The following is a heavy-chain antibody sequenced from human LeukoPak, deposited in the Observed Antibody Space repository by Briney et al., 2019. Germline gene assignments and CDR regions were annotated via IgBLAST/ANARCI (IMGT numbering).Heavy chain of an antibody. CDR3: AKGSGGAGSYRPFDY. CDR2: INSGGGTT. D-gene: IGHD3-10*01. V-gene: IGHV3-23*01. CDR1: GFTLSSAT. J-gene: IGHJ4*02. Sequence: GGSLRLACGASGFTLSSATMSWLRQAPGKGLEWVSAINSGGGTTSAESVKGRFTISRDDSKNMLYLQMNSLRAEDTAVYYCAKGSGGAGSYRPFDYWGQGTLVTVSS.